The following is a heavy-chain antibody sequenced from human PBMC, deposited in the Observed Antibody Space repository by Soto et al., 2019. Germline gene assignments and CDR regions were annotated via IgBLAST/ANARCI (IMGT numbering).Heavy chain of an antibody. CDR1: GDTFNFYS. CDR2: VNPILSMS. V-gene: IGHV1-69*02. Sequence: QVQLVQSGAEVKSAGSSVKVSCKASGDTFNFYSINWVRQAPGLGLEWVGRVNPILSMSNYAQRFQGRVTMTADKSTGTAYMELRSLRSEDTAIHYCASSYGSGYRAFDTWGEGALVTFSS. CDR3: ASSYGSGYRAFDT. D-gene: IGHD3-10*01. J-gene: IGHJ4*02.